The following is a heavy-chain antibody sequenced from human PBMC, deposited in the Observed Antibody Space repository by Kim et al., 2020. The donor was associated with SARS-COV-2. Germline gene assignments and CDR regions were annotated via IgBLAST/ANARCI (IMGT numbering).Heavy chain of an antibody. D-gene: IGHD6-13*01. CDR3: ARERYSSSQTSGYGMDV. V-gene: IGHV4-59*01. Sequence: LKSRVTISVDTSKNQFSLKLSSVTAADTAVYYCARERYSSSQTSGYGMDVWGQGTTVTVSS. J-gene: IGHJ6*02.